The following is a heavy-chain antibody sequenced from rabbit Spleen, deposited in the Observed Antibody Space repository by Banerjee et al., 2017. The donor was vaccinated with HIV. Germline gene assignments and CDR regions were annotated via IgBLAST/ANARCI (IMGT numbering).Heavy chain of an antibody. J-gene: IGHJ4*01. CDR1: GFDFSSYY. CDR3: ARHAGYAGFGYSPLDL. V-gene: IGHV1S7*01. Sequence: QLKESGGGLVQRGGSLKISCKASGFDFSSYYMSWVRKAPGKGLEWTGYIDPVFGNTYYASWVNGRFTISSDNAQNTVDLQMNSLTAADTATYFCARHAGYAGFGYSPLDLWGQGTLVTVS. D-gene: IGHD8-1*01. CDR2: IDPVFGNT.